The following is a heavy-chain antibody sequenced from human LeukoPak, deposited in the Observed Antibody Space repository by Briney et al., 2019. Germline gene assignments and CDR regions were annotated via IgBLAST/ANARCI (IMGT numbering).Heavy chain of an antibody. D-gene: IGHD3-10*01. CDR2: IRYDGSNK. J-gene: IGHJ4*02. Sequence: GGSLRLSCATSGFTFSTYGMHWVRQPPGKGLEWVAFIRYDGSNKDYADSVKGRFTISRDNSKNTLYLQMNSLRGEDTAVYYCAKAGGPLHYYFDYWGQGTLVTVSS. V-gene: IGHV3-30*02. CDR3: AKAGGPLHYYFDY. CDR1: GFTFSTYG.